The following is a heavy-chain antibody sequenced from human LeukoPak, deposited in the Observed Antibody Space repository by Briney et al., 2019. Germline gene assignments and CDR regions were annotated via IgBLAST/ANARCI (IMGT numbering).Heavy chain of an antibody. Sequence: GGSLRLSCAASGFTFSSYSMSWVRQAPGKGLEWVANIKQDGSEKYYVDSVKGRFTISRDNAKNSLYLQMNSLRAEDTAVYYCARKYYDILTGYHLDYWGQGTLVTVSS. J-gene: IGHJ4*02. CDR3: ARKYYDILTGYHLDY. D-gene: IGHD3-9*01. V-gene: IGHV3-7*04. CDR1: GFTFSSYS. CDR2: IKQDGSEK.